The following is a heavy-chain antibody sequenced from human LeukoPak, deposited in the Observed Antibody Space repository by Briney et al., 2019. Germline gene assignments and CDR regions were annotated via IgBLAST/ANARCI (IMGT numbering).Heavy chain of an antibody. Sequence: ASVKVSCKASGYTFTSYAMNWVRQAPGQGLEWMGWINPNSGGTNYAQKFQGRVTMTRDTSISTAYMELSGLRSDDTAVYYCARVSRGDTIYYFDYWGQGTLVTVSS. J-gene: IGHJ4*02. CDR2: INPNSGGT. CDR1: GYTFTSYA. D-gene: IGHD2-21*02. CDR3: ARVSRGDTIYYFDY. V-gene: IGHV1-2*02.